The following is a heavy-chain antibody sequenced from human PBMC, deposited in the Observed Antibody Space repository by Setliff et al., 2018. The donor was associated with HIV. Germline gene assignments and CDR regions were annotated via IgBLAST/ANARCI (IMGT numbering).Heavy chain of an antibody. J-gene: IGHJ4*02. CDR3: VKWNYPNS. Sequence: GGSLRLSCAASGFTFNSHEMNWVRLAPGKGLEWVSYISGSGSTIYYADSVKGRFTISRDNAKNSLYLQMNSLRAEDTAVYYCVKWNYPNSWGQGTLVTVSS. V-gene: IGHV3-48*03. D-gene: IGHD1-7*01. CDR1: GFTFNSHE. CDR2: ISGSGSTI.